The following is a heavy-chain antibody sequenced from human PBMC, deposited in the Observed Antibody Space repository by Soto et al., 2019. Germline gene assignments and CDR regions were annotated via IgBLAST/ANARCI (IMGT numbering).Heavy chain of an antibody. J-gene: IGHJ5*02. CDR1: GYTFTDYA. Sequence: QVQLVQSGAEEKKPGASVKVSCKASGYTFTDYAIHWVRQGPGQDLEWMGWINAGNGNTKYSQKFHGRVIISRDTPANTVYMELSSLRSEDTAVYYCARGRFCSGFWFDPWGQGTLVIVSS. CDR3: ARGRFCSGFWFDP. V-gene: IGHV1-3*05. D-gene: IGHD6-25*01. CDR2: INAGNGNT.